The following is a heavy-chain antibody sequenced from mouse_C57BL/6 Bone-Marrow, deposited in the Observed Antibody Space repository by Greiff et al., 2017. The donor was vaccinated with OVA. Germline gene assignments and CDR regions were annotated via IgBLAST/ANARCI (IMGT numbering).Heavy chain of an antibody. D-gene: IGHD1-1*01. CDR1: GYTFTSYW. V-gene: IGHV1-50*01. CDR3: ARSCGSSYWYFDV. Sequence: QVQLQQPGAELVKPGASVKLSCKASGYTFTSYWMQWVKQRPGQGLEWIGEIDPSDSYTNYNQKFKGKATLTVDTSSSTAYMQRSSLTSEDSAVYYCARSCGSSYWYFDVWGTGTTVTVSS. J-gene: IGHJ1*03. CDR2: IDPSDSYT.